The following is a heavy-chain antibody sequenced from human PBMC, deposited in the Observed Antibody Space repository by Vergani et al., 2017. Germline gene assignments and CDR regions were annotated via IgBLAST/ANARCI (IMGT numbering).Heavy chain of an antibody. V-gene: IGHV3-30-3*01. Sequence: QVQLVESGGGVVQSGRSLRLSCAASGITFSSYAMYWVCQAPGKGLEWVAVISFDGSNKYYADSVKGRFTISRDNSKNTLYLQMNSLRAEDTAVYYCAGANTGPTRYYYYMDVWGKGTTVTVSS. D-gene: IGHD2-8*02. CDR3: AGANTGPTRYYYYMDV. CDR2: ISFDGSNK. J-gene: IGHJ6*03. CDR1: GITFSSYA.